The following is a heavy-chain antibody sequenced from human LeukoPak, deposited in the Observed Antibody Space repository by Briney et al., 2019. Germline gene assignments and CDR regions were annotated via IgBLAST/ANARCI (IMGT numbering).Heavy chain of an antibody. CDR1: GFTFDDYA. Sequence: GRSLRLSCAASGFTFDDYAMHWVRQAPGKGLEWVSSISWISGSIGYGDSVKGRFTISRDNAKNSLFLQMHSLRAEDTAVYYCVRDDDRPDNGLDYWGQGTLVTVSS. CDR2: ISWISGSI. D-gene: IGHD3-22*01. CDR3: VRDDDRPDNGLDY. V-gene: IGHV3-9*01. J-gene: IGHJ4*02.